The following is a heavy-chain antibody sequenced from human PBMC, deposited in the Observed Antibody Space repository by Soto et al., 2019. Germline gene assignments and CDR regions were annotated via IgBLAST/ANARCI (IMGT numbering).Heavy chain of an antibody. CDR3: ARDLRLGYCSGGSCHDSYDGMDV. D-gene: IGHD2-15*01. J-gene: IGHJ6*02. Sequence: TLSVKCSVSGGSIGRGGSYWCWTRQQPGKGLEWFGCIHNSETTYYSPSLKRRVTISADTSKNQFSLKLSSVTAADTAVYFCARDLRLGYCSGGSCHDSYDGMDVWGQGTTVTGS. V-gene: IGHV4-31*03. CDR1: GGSIGRGGSY. CDR2: IHNSETT.